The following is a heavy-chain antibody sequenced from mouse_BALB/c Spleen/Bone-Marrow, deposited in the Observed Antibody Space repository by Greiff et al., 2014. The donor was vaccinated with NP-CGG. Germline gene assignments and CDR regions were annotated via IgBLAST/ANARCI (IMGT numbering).Heavy chain of an antibody. CDR3: AKLGRAGYYFDY. Sequence: VQLQQSGPELEKPGASVKISCKTSGYSFTGYNMNWVKQTNGKSLEWIGNIDPYYGGTSHNQNFKGKATLTVDKSSTTAYMQLKSLTSEDSAVYYCAKLGRAGYYFDYWGQGTTLTVSS. CDR1: GYSFTGYN. D-gene: IGHD4-1*01. CDR2: IDPYYGGT. J-gene: IGHJ2*01. V-gene: IGHV1-39*01.